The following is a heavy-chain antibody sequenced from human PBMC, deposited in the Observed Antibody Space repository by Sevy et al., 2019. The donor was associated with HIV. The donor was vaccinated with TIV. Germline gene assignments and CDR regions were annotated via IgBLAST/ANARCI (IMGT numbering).Heavy chain of an antibody. J-gene: IGHJ6*02. D-gene: IGHD3-3*01. CDR1: GYAFTGFY. Sequence: ASVKVSCKTFGYAFTGFYIHWVRQAPGQGLEWMGRINPISGGTDDSHKFQGRVPMTRDTSISTAYMHVNSLRSDDTAAYYWARAPTDFWTGGMDVWGQGTVVTVSS. V-gene: IGHV1-2*06. CDR3: ARAPTDFWTGGMDV. CDR2: INPISGGT.